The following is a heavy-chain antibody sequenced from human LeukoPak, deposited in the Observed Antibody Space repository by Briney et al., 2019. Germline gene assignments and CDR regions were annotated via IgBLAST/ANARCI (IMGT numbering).Heavy chain of an antibody. CDR2: ISYDGSNK. J-gene: IGHJ4*02. CDR3: ARGVLNLDY. CDR1: GFTFSSYA. V-gene: IGHV3-30-3*01. Sequence: GGSLRLSCAASGFTFSSYAMHWVRQAPGKGLEWVAVISYDGSNKYYADSVKGRFTISRDNSKNTLYLQMNSLRAEDTAVYYCARGVLNLDYWGQGTLVTVSS. D-gene: IGHD1-14*01.